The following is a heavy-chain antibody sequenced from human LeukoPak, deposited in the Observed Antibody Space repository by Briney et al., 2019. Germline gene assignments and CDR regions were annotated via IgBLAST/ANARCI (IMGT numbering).Heavy chain of an antibody. CDR1: GGSISSYY. V-gene: IGHV4-4*07. CDR3: ASSPNFYYYYMDV. J-gene: IGHJ6*03. Sequence: PSKALSLTCTVSGGSISSYYWSWIRQPAGKGLEWIGRIYSNGITNYNPSLKSRVTMSVDTSKKEFSLKLSSVTAADTAVYYCASSPNFYYYYMDVWGKGTTVTVSS. CDR2: IYSNGIT.